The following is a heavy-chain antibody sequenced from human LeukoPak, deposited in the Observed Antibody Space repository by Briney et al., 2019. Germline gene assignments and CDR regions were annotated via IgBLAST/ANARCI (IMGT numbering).Heavy chain of an antibody. CDR1: GFTFSNAR. V-gene: IGHV3-15*01. D-gene: IGHD1-26*01. CDR2: IKTKTDDGAT. Sequence: KPGGSLRLSCAASGFTFSNARMNWVRQAPGKGLEWVGRIKTKTDDGATDYSAPMKARFTISRDDSKTTLYLQMNGLKTEDTAIYYCTTYVGATAYWGQGTLVTVSS. J-gene: IGHJ4*02. CDR3: TTYVGATAY.